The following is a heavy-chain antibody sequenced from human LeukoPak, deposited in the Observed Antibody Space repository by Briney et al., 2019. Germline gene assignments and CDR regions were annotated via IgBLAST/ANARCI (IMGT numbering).Heavy chain of an antibody. J-gene: IGHJ3*01. CDR2: INSDGSEG. CDR3: ARSSYSSSSSV. CDR1: GFTFSSYS. D-gene: IGHD6-6*01. Sequence: GGSLRLSCAASGFTFSSYSISWSRQAPGKGLEWVASINSDGSEGYYADVVKGRFTISRDNAKNSLYLQIDSLRAEDTAVYYCARSSYSSSSSVWGQGTMVTVSS. V-gene: IGHV3-7*03.